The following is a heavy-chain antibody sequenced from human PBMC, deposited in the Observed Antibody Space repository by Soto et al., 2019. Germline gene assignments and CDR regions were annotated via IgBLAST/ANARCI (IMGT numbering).Heavy chain of an antibody. V-gene: IGHV4-59*01. CDR1: GGSISSYY. Sequence: SETLSLTCTVSGGSISSYYWSWIRQPPGKGLEWIGYIYYSGSTNYNPSLKSRVTISVDTSKNQFSLKLSSVTAADTAVYYCARNDYYDSSNFDYWGQGTLVTVSS. CDR3: ARNDYYDSSNFDY. CDR2: IYYSGST. D-gene: IGHD3-22*01. J-gene: IGHJ4*02.